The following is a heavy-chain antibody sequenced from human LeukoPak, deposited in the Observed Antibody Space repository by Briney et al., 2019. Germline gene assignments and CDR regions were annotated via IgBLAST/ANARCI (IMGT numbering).Heavy chain of an antibody. CDR3: ARPPSYTAYDAFDI. D-gene: IGHD5-18*01. J-gene: IGHJ3*02. CDR2: IYYSGST. V-gene: IGHV4-39*07. CDR1: GGSISSSSYY. Sequence: SETLSLTCTVSGGSISSSSYYWSWIRQPPGKGLEWIGSIYYSGSTYYNPSLKSRVTISVDTSKNQFSLKLSSVTAADTAVYYCARPPSYTAYDAFDIWGQGTMVTVSS.